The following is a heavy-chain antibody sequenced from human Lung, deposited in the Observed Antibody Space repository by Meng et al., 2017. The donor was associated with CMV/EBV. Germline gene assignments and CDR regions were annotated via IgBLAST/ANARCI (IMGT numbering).Heavy chain of an antibody. Sequence: SLXISXXASGYTFINHDINWVRQAAGQGLEWMGWMNSNSGNTGYAQKFQGRVNMTRDNSESTAYMELRSLRFEDTATYYCMRGAGAGGRDLFDPWGQGTLVTVSS. V-gene: IGHV1-8*01. CDR3: MRGAGAGGRDLFDP. D-gene: IGHD6-13*01. J-gene: IGHJ5*02. CDR2: MNSNSGNT. CDR1: GYTFINHD.